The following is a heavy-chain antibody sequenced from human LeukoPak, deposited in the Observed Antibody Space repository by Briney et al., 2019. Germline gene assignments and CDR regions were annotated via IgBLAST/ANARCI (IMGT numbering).Heavy chain of an antibody. CDR2: IRYDGTKK. CDR1: GFNFSRNG. J-gene: IGHJ4*02. CDR3: ARDFDDVNGDFYYIPVY. D-gene: IGHD2-21*02. V-gene: IGHV3-30*02. Sequence: GGSLRLSCAASGFNFSRNGMHWVRQAPGKGLEWVAFIRYDGTKKFYGDSVRGRFTISRDNSKNTLYLQMNNLRDEDTAVHYCARDFDDVNGDFYYIPVYWGQGMLVTVSA.